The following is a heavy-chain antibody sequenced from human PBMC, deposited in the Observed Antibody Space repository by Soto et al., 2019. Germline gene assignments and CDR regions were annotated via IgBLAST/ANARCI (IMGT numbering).Heavy chain of an antibody. CDR3: IQSRCGGDCLQSYASYYYYGMDV. Sequence: SGPTLVNPTQTLTLTCTFSAFSLSTGGVGVGWIRQPPGKAIEWLAFIYWDDDKRYSPSLRSRLTITKDTSKNQVVLTMTNMDPVDTATYYCIQSRCGGDCLQSYASYYYYGMDVWGQGTTVTVSS. CDR2: IYWDDDK. J-gene: IGHJ6*02. V-gene: IGHV2-5*02. CDR1: AFSLSTGGVG. D-gene: IGHD2-21*02.